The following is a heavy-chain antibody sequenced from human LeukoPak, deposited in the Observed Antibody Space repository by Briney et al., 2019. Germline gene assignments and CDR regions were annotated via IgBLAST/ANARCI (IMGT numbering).Heavy chain of an antibody. Sequence: PSETLSLTCALYGRSLSVLYWTCIRRPPEGGVECIAESDRPERSTSNPSLTSRVTISNDTSKTQFSLSLGSVIAADTAVYFYARGGNSGSYFSYFDSWAQGTPVTVSS. D-gene: IGHD3-10*01. V-gene: IGHV4-34*01. CDR3: ARGGNSGSYFSYFDS. J-gene: IGHJ5*01. CDR2: SDRPERS. CDR1: GRSLSVLY.